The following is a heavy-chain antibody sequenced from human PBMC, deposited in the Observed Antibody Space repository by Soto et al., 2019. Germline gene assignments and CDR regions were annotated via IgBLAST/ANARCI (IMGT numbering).Heavy chain of an antibody. J-gene: IGHJ6*02. CDR3: ARAGTVLVPAAMGGMDV. CDR1: GGTFSSYA. Sequence: QVQLVQSGAEVKKPGSSVKVSCKASGGTFSSYAISWVRQAPGQGLEWMGGIIPIFGTANYAQKFQGRVTITADESTSTAYMELSSLRSEDTAVYCCARAGTVLVPAAMGGMDVWGQGTTVTVSS. CDR2: IIPIFGTA. D-gene: IGHD2-2*01. V-gene: IGHV1-69*12.